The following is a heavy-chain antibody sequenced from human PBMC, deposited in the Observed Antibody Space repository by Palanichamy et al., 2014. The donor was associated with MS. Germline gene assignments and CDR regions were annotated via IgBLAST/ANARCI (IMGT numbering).Heavy chain of an antibody. CDR3: ARSTIMGAYYFDH. CDR2: INRGGDDT. CDR1: GFTFSNYA. Sequence: EVQLLESGGGLVQPGGSLRLSCAASGFTFSNYAMAWVRQAPGKGLEWVSAINRGGDDTYYADSVKGRFTMSRDNSKNTLSLQMSSLRAEDTAIYYCARSTIMGAYYFDHWGQGTLLTVSS. D-gene: IGHD2-8*01. V-gene: IGHV3-23*01. J-gene: IGHJ4*02.